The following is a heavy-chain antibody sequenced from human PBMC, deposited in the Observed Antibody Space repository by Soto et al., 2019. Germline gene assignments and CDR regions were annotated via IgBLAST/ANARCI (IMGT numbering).Heavy chain of an antibody. D-gene: IGHD4-4*01. V-gene: IGHV1-2*02. CDR1: WYTFRCYY. CDR3: AREHDYSNYYYYGMDV. Sequence: SEEVSVKASWYTFRCYYVHWVRKAPGQGLEWMGWINPNSGGTNYAQKFQGRVTMTRDTSISTAYMELSRLRSDDTAVYYCAREHDYSNYYYYGMDVWGQGTTVTVSS. CDR2: INPNSGGT. J-gene: IGHJ6*02.